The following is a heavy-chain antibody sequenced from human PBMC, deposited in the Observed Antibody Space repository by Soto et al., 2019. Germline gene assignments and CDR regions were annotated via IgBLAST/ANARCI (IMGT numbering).Heavy chain of an antibody. Sequence: QVQLVQSGAEVKKPGSSVKVSCKASGGTFSSYAISWVRQAPGQGLEWMGGIIPIFDTAKYAQKVQGRVTIIADTSTSTAYMELSSLRSEDTAVYYCARDPGRSETKWRGRQVADGDYYYMDVWGQGTTVTVSS. J-gene: IGHJ6*02. CDR2: IIPIFDTA. CDR3: ARDPGRSETKWRGRQVADGDYYYMDV. D-gene: IGHD2-15*01. CDR1: GGTFSSYA. V-gene: IGHV1-69*06.